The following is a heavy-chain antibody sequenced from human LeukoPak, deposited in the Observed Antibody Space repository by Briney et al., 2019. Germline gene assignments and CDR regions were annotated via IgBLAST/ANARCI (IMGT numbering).Heavy chain of an antibody. CDR3: ANGRIVGATYFDY. V-gene: IGHV3-21*04. Sequence: GSLRPSSAASGFTLSSYSMNWVRHAPGNGLEWVSSIRSSSSYTYYADSVKGRSTISRDKRTNTLYLQMNSRRAEYTAVYYCANGRIVGATYFDYWGQGTLVTVSS. CDR2: IRSSSSYT. J-gene: IGHJ4*02. D-gene: IGHD1-26*01. CDR1: GFTLSSYS.